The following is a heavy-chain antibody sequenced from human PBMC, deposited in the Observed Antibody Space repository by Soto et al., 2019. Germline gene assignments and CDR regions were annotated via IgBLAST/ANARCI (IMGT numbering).Heavy chain of an antibody. J-gene: IGHJ6*02. CDR1: GFTFSDYW. Sequence: EVQLVESGGGLVQPGGSLRLSCAAAGFTFSDYWMSGVRQAPGKGLEWVGNIKQDGSEKNYVDSVKGRFTISRDNAKNSLFLQMNSLRAEDTAVYYCARIASAGRGWDVWGQGTTVIVSS. CDR2: IKQDGSEK. D-gene: IGHD6-13*01. CDR3: ARIASAGRGWDV. V-gene: IGHV3-7*01.